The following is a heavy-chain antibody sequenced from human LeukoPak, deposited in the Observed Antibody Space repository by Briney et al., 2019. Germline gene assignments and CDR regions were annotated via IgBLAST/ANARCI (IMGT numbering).Heavy chain of an antibody. CDR2: VNHSGST. Sequence: SETLSLTCTVSGGSISTSNYYWGWIRQPPGKGLEWIGEVNHSGSTNYNPSLKSRVTISVDTSKNQFPLKLSSVTAADKAVYYCARLKGYCSSTSCKWASWFDPWGQGTLVTVSS. J-gene: IGHJ5*02. V-gene: IGHV4-39*06. CDR1: GGSISTSNYY. CDR3: ARLKGYCSSTSCKWASWFDP. D-gene: IGHD2-2*01.